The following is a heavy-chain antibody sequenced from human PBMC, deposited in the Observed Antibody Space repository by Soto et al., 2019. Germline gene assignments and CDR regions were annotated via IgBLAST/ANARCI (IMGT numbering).Heavy chain of an antibody. Sequence: ASVKVSCKASGYTFTSYGISWVRQAPGQGLEWMGWISAYNGNTNYAQKLQGRVTMTTDTSTSTAYMELRSLRSDDTAVYYCARDARRSDSSGWSGPWGQGTLVTVSS. CDR1: GYTFTSYG. V-gene: IGHV1-18*01. CDR2: ISAYNGNT. CDR3: ARDARRSDSSGWSGP. D-gene: IGHD6-19*01. J-gene: IGHJ5*02.